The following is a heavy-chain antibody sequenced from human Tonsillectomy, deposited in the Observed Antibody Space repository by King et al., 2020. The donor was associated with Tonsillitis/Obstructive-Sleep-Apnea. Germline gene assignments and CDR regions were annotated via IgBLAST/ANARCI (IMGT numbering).Heavy chain of an antibody. CDR2: INPNSGGT. J-gene: IGHJ5*01. D-gene: IGHD4-17*01. CDR1: GYTFTGYY. Sequence: VQLVESGAEVKKPGASVKVSCKASGYTFTGYYMHWVRQALGQGLEWMGWINPNSGGTNYAQKFQGRVTMTRDTSNSTAYMELSRLRSDDQAVYYCARDRDDYGDYNWFDSWGQGTLVTVSS. V-gene: IGHV1-2*02. CDR3: ARDRDDYGDYNWFDS.